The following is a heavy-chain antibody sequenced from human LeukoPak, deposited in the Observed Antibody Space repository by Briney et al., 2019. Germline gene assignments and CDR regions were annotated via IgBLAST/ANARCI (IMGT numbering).Heavy chain of an antibody. CDR1: GFTFSSYL. CDR3: AKERRAMVRGALGY. J-gene: IGHJ4*02. D-gene: IGHD3-10*01. V-gene: IGHV3-74*01. CDR2: INSDGSTT. Sequence: PGGSLRLSCAASGFTFSSYLMHWVRQAPGKGLVWVSRINSDGSTTGSADSVKGRFTISRDNSKNTLYLQMNSLRAEDTAVYYCAKERRAMVRGALGYWGQGTLVTVSS.